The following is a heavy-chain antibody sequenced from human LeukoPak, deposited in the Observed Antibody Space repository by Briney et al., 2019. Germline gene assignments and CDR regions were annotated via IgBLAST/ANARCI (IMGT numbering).Heavy chain of an antibody. Sequence: SETLSLTCTVSGGSISSYYWSWIRQPAGKGLEWIGRIYTSGSTNYNPSLKSRVTISVDTSKNQFSLKLSSVTAADTAVYYCARVSSSGWDSNWFDPWGQGTLVTVSS. V-gene: IGHV4-4*07. CDR3: ARVSSSGWDSNWFDP. CDR1: GGSISSYY. J-gene: IGHJ5*02. D-gene: IGHD6-19*01. CDR2: IYTSGST.